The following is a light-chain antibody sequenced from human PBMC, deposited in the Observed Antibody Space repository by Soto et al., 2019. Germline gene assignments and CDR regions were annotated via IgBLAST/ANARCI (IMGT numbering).Light chain of an antibody. V-gene: IGLV2-14*01. CDR1: SXDIGRYNY. J-gene: IGLJ1*01. CDR2: EVR. CDR3: ASYAGNSRYV. Sequence: QSVLTQPAAVSGPPGQSITISCTGTSXDIGRYNYVSWYQQHPGKAPKLVIYEVRNRPSGISNRFSASKSGNTASLTVSGLQAEDEAVYYCASYAGNSRYVFGTGTKVTVL.